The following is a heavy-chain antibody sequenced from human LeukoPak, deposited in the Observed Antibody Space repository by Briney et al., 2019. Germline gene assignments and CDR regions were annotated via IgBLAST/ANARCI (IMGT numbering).Heavy chain of an antibody. J-gene: IGHJ6*02. V-gene: IGHV4-34*01. CDR3: ASASFNTVTSAWYGMDV. Sequence: SETLSLTCAVYGGSFSGYYWSWIRQPPGKGLEWIGEINHSGSTNYNPSLKSRVTISVDTSKNQFSLKLSSVTAADRAVYYCASASFNTVTSAWYGMDVWGQGTTVTVSS. CDR2: INHSGST. D-gene: IGHD4-17*01. CDR1: GGSFSGYY.